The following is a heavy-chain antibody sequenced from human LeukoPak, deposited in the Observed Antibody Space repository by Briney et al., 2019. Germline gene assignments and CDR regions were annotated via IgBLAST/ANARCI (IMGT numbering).Heavy chain of an antibody. CDR2: IYHSGST. CDR1: GYSISSGYY. Sequence: SETLSLTCTVSGYSISSGYYWGWIRQPPGKGLEWIGSIYHSGSTYYNPSPKSRVTISVDTSKNQFSLKLSSATAADTAVYYCARVCSSTSCYFYWGQGTLVSVSS. V-gene: IGHV4-38-2*02. J-gene: IGHJ4*02. D-gene: IGHD2-2*01. CDR3: ARVCSSTSCYFY.